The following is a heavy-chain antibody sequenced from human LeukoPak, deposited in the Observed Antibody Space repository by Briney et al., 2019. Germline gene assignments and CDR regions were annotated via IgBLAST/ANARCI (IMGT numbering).Heavy chain of an antibody. CDR2: IYHSGST. CDR3: ARAPLRYCSSTSCSCFDY. D-gene: IGHD2-2*01. J-gene: IGHJ4*02. CDR1: GGSISSGGYS. V-gene: IGHV4-30-2*01. Sequence: SQTLSLTCAVSGGSISSGGYSWSWIRQPPGKGLEWIGYIYHSGSTYYNPSLKSRVTISVDRSKNQFSLRLSSVTAADTAEYYCARAPLRYCSSTSCSCFDYWGQGTLVTVSS.